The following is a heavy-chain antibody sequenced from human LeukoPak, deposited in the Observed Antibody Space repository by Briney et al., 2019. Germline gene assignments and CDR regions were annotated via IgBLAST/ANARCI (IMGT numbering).Heavy chain of an antibody. D-gene: IGHD4-11*01. CDR1: GYTFTSYG. Sequence: ASVTVSCTASGYTFTSYGISWVRQAPGQGLEWMGWISAYNGNTNYAQKLQGRVTMTTDTSTSTAYMELRSLRSEDSAVYYCAKWTTPYLAYGGQGPLVTVSS. V-gene: IGHV1-18*01. CDR3: AKWTTPYLAY. CDR2: ISAYNGNT. J-gene: IGHJ4*02.